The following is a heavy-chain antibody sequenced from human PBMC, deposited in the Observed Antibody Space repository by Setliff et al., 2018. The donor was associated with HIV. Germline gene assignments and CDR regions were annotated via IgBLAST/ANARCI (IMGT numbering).Heavy chain of an antibody. V-gene: IGHV4-59*11. CDR2: IYSTGST. CDR1: GASISSHY. J-gene: IGHJ5*02. Sequence: SETLSLTCTVSGASISSHYWSWIRQSPGRELEWIGYIYSTGSTNYNTSLKSRVTMSVDRSKNQFSLRLTSVTAADTAMYYCARVARVHPFDPWGQGTLVTVSS. CDR3: ARVARVHPFDP.